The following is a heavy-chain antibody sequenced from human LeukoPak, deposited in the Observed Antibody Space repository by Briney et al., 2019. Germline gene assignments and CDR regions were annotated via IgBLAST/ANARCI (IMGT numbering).Heavy chain of an antibody. D-gene: IGHD5-12*01. CDR1: GASISSGNYY. J-gene: IGHJ3*01. V-gene: IGHV4-61*02. Sequence: SETLSLTCIVSGASISSGNYYWTWIRQPAGKGLEWIGRLHTTGGTNYNPSFKSRLSISGDTSKNQFSLQLSSVTAADTAVYYCARYRYSGYDDAFDVWGQGTMVTVSS. CDR3: ARYRYSGYDDAFDV. CDR2: LHTTGGT.